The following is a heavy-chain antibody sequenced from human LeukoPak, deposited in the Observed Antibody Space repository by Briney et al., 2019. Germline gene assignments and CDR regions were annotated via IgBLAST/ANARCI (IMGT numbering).Heavy chain of an antibody. CDR2: IIPILGIA. D-gene: IGHD2-2*01. CDR3: ARGVPAAYYFDY. Sequence: SVKVSCKASGGTFSSYTISWVRQAPGQGLEWMGRIIPILGIANYAQKFQGRVTITADKSTSTAYMELSSLRSEDTAAYYCARGVPAAYYFDYWGQGTLVTVSS. V-gene: IGHV1-69*02. CDR1: GGTFSSYT. J-gene: IGHJ4*02.